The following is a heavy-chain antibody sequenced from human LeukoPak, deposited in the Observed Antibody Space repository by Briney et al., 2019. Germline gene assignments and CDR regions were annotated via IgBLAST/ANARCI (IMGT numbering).Heavy chain of an antibody. J-gene: IGHJ3*01. Sequence: GGSLRLSCAASGFTFTNYAMTWVRQAPGKGLEWVSVIGASGADTYYSDSVKGRFTVSRDNSQNTLFLHMSSLRAEDTAVYFCARRPRDTSGYYLGAFHDWCQGTTVTVSS. CDR2: IGASGADT. V-gene: IGHV3-23*01. D-gene: IGHD3-22*01. CDR3: ARRPRDTSGYYLGAFHD. CDR1: GFTFTNYA.